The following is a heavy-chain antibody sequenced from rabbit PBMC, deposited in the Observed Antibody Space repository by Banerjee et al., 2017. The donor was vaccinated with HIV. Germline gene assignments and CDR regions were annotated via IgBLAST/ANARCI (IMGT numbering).Heavy chain of an antibody. J-gene: IGHJ4*01. V-gene: IGHV1S45*01. Sequence: QEQLKESGGGLVQPGGSLKLSCKASGFDFSSYYMNWVRQAPGKGLEWIGYIDPVFDTTYYASWAKGRFIISKPSSTTVTLQMTSLTAADTATYFCAKDRLVGGGAGYGYGLNFWGQGTLVTVS. CDR3: AKDRLVGGGAGYGYGLNF. CDR1: GFDFSSYYM. CDR2: IDPVFDTT. D-gene: IGHD6-1*01.